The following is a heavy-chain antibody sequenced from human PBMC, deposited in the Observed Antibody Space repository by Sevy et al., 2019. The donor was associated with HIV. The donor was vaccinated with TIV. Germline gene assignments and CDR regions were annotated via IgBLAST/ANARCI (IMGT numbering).Heavy chain of an antibody. CDR2: VSHSGNT. Sequence: SETLSLTCTVSGDSINTYYWSWIRQPPGKGLEWIGYVSHSGNTNYNPSLKSRVSMSLDTSTNQFSPKVKSVTAADPAVYYCARLRWDLVVVPGATPGCYFDSWGQGTLVTVSS. CDR3: ARLRWDLVVVPGATPGCYFDS. D-gene: IGHD2-2*02. J-gene: IGHJ4*02. CDR1: GDSINTYY. V-gene: IGHV4-59*08.